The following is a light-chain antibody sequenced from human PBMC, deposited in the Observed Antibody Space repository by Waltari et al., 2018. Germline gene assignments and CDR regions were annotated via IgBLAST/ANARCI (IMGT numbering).Light chain of an antibody. CDR1: QLVSNY. CDR3: QQRSNWPLT. CDR2: DAS. Sequence: EIVLTQSPATLSLSPGERATLSCRASQLVSNYLACYQQKPGQAPRLLIYDASNRAPGIPARFSGSGSGTDFTLTISSLEPEEFAVYYCQQRSNWPLTFGGGTKVEIK. J-gene: IGKJ4*01. V-gene: IGKV3-11*01.